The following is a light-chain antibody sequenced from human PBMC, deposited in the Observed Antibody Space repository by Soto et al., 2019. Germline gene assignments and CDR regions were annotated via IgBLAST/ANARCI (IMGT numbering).Light chain of an antibody. CDR1: QTISSW. J-gene: IGKJ5*01. V-gene: IGKV1-5*03. CDR2: KAS. Sequence: SQMTQSPSTLSGSVGDRVTITCRASQTISSWLAWYQQKPGKAPKLLIYKASTLKSGVPSRFSGSGSGTEFRLTISTMQPDDFATYYCQQYDSFSVTFGQGTRLEIK. CDR3: QQYDSFSVT.